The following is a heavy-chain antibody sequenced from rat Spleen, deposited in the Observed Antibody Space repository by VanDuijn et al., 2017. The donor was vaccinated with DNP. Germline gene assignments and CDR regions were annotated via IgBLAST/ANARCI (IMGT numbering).Heavy chain of an antibody. CDR2: INYDGSRT. CDR1: GFTFSDYA. Sequence: EVQLVESGGGSVQPGRSPKISCEASGFTFSDYAMAWVRQAPKKGLEWVATINYDGSRTYYRDSVRGRFTISRDNAKSTLYVQMDSLRSEDTATYYCATGSYFDYWGQGVMVTVSS. D-gene: IGHD5-1*01. J-gene: IGHJ2*01. V-gene: IGHV5-17*01. CDR3: ATGSYFDY.